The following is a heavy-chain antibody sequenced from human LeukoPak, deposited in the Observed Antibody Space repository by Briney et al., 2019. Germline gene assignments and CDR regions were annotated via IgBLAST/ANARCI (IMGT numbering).Heavy chain of an antibody. CDR2: IKTKNDDETI. CDR3: TTGIDDGGGY. J-gene: IGHJ4*02. CDR1: GFTFSNVW. V-gene: IGHV3-15*07. D-gene: IGHD3-10*01. Sequence: PGGSLRLSCAASGFTFSNVWMNWVRQAPGKGPQWVGRIKTKNDDETIDYAAPVKGRFTISRDDSKNTVYLEVNSLEIDDVGVYYCTTGIDDGGGYWGQGTLVTVSS.